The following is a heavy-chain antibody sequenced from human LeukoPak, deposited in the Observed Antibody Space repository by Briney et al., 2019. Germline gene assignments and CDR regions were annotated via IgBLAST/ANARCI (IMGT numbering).Heavy chain of an antibody. Sequence: GALRLSCAASGFTFSTYSLNWVRQAPGNGLEWVSYISGSSGTIYYADSVKGRFTISRDNAKNSLYLQVNSLRAEDTAVYYCARDLYGDYPFDYWGQGTLVTVSS. J-gene: IGHJ4*02. CDR2: ISGSSGTI. CDR1: GFTFSTYS. CDR3: ARDLYGDYPFDY. D-gene: IGHD4-17*01. V-gene: IGHV3-48*04.